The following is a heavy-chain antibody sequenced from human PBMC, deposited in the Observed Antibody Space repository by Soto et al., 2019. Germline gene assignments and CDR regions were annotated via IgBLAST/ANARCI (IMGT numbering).Heavy chain of an antibody. V-gene: IGHV3-33*01. J-gene: IGHJ4*02. D-gene: IGHD6-6*01. CDR1: GFTFSSYG. Sequence: QVQLVESGGGVVQLGRSLRLSCAASGFTFSSYGMHWVRQAPGKGLEWVAVIWYDGSNKYYADSVKGRFTISRDNSKNTLYLQMNSLRAEDTAVYYCARDRLGSSSRVFDYWGQGTLVTVSS. CDR2: IWYDGSNK. CDR3: ARDRLGSSSRVFDY.